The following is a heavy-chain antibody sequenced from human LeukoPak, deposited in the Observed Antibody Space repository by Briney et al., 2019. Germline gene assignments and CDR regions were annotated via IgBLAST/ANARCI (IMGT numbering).Heavy chain of an antibody. J-gene: IGHJ2*01. V-gene: IGHV3-23*01. Sequence: GGSLRLSCAASGFTFSGYALSWVRQAPGKGLEWVSGITGSGRSTYYADSVKGRFTISRDNSKNTLYLQMNNLRAEDTAVYYCAKAARSSVAGLFFDLWGRGTLVTVSS. D-gene: IGHD6-19*01. CDR2: ITGSGRST. CDR3: AKAARSSVAGLFFDL. CDR1: GFTFSGYA.